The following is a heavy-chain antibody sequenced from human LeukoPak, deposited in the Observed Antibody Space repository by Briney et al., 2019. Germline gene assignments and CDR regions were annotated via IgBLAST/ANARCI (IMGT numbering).Heavy chain of an antibody. CDR1: SFTFSKAW. J-gene: IGHJ6*02. CDR3: TIAIVGASGRRGYYYGMDV. Sequence: GESLRLSCAASSFTFSKAWISSVRQAPGKGREWVGRINSKTDSGTTEYAAPVKGRLTISRDDSKNTLNLQMNGLKTEDIDVYDYTIAIVGASGRRGYYYGMDVWGQGTTVTVSS. CDR2: INSKTDSGTT. D-gene: IGHD1-26*01. V-gene: IGHV3-15*01.